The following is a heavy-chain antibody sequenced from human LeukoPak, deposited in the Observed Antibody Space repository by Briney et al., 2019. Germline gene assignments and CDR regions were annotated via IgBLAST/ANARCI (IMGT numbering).Heavy chain of an antibody. CDR2: ISSIGSTI. CDR3: AELGITMIGGV. Sequence: GGSLRLSCAASGFTFSSYEMNWVRQAPGRGLEWVSYISSIGSTIYYADSVKGRFTISRDNAKNSLYLQMNSLRVEHTAVYYCAELGITMIGGVWGKGTTVTISS. D-gene: IGHD3-10*02. V-gene: IGHV3-48*03. CDR1: GFTFSSYE. J-gene: IGHJ6*04.